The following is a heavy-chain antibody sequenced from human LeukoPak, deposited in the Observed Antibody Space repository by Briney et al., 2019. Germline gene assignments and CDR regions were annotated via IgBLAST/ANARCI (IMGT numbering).Heavy chain of an antibody. CDR2: IYHSGST. CDR3: ARDEIDDNWNYNYYYMDV. CDR1: GYSISSGYY. V-gene: IGHV4-38-2*02. J-gene: IGHJ6*03. Sequence: SETLSLTCTVSGYSISSGYYWGWIRQPPGKGLEWIGSIYHSGSTYYNPSLKSRVTISVDTSKNQFSLKLSSVTAADTAVYYCARDEIDDNWNYNYYYMDVWGKGTTVTVSS. D-gene: IGHD1-20*01.